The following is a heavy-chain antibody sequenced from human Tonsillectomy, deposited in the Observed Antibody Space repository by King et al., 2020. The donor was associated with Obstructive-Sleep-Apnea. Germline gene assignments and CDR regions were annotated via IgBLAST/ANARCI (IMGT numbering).Heavy chain of an antibody. CDR1: GFSLSNARLG. D-gene: IGHD2-15*01. CDR3: ARYSSLHDAFDI. J-gene: IGHJ3*02. CDR2: IFSNDEK. V-gene: IGHV2-26*01. Sequence: TLKESGPVLVKPTETLTLTCTVSGFSLSNARLGVSWIRQPPGKALEWLAQIFSNDEKAYSTSLKNRLTISKDTSKNQVVLTMTNMDPVDTATYYCARYSSLHDAFDIWGQGTMVTVSS.